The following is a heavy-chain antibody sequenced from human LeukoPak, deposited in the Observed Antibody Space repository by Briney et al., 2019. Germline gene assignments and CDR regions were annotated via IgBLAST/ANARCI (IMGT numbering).Heavy chain of an antibody. V-gene: IGHV3-30*04. J-gene: IGHJ4*02. CDR1: GFIFSSYA. D-gene: IGHD5-18*01. CDR3: AREEYSYSYGYFDY. Sequence: GGSLRLSCAASGFIFSSYAMHWVRQAPGKGLEWVAVISYDGSNKYYADSVKGRFTISRDNSKNTLYLQMNSLRAEDTAVYYCAREEYSYSYGYFDYWGQGTLVTVSS. CDR2: ISYDGSNK.